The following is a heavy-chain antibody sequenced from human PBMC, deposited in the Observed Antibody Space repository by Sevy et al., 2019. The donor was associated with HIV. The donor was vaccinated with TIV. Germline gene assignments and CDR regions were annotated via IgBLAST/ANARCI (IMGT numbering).Heavy chain of an antibody. V-gene: IGHV4-39*01. CDR1: GVSISGGDYY. Sequence: SETLSLTCTVSGVSISGGDYYWGWIRQPPGKGLEWIGSISYTGSTYYNPSLKSRVTISVDTSKNQFSLKLTSVTAADTAVYYCARRVDNSWFDPWGQGTLVTVSS. CDR2: ISYTGST. J-gene: IGHJ5*02. D-gene: IGHD5-12*01. CDR3: ARRVDNSWFDP.